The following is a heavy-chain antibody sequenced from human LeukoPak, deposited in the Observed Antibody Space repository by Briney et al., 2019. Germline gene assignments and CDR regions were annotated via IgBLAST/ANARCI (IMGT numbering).Heavy chain of an antibody. CDR2: IRGSGDTA. J-gene: IGHJ4*02. CDR3: AKVTWESRPPDCNS. Sequence: GGSLRLSCVASGFTITSYNMNWVRQAPGKGLEWVSAIRGSGDTALYADSVKGRFTISRDNFKNIVYLEMNSLRAEDTATYYCAKVTWESRPPDCNSWGPGTLVTVSS. CDR1: GFTITSYN. D-gene: IGHD6-6*01. V-gene: IGHV3-23*01.